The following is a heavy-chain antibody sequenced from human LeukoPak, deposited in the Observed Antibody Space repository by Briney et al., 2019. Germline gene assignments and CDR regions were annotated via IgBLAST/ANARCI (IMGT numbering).Heavy chain of an antibody. V-gene: IGHV3-21*01. CDR3: ASSVVGGSSFDY. CDR2: ISGSSSYI. CDR1: GFTFSSYS. J-gene: IGHJ4*02. Sequence: GGSLGLSCAASGFTFSSYSMNWVRQAPGKGLEWVSSISGSSSYIYYADSVKGRITISRDNAKNSPYLQMNSLRAEDTAVYYCASSVVGGSSFDYWGQGTLVTVSS. D-gene: IGHD1-26*01.